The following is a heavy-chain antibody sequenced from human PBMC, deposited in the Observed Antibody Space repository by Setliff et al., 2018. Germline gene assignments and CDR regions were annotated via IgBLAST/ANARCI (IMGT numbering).Heavy chain of an antibody. V-gene: IGHV4-4*07. Sequence: PSETLSLTCTVSGGSISSYYWSWIRQPAGKGLEWIGSIYHSGSTNYNPSLKSRVTISMDTSKNQFSLRVSSVTAADTAVYYCARSFSRREKFLLDYWGQGALVTVSS. J-gene: IGHJ4*02. CDR1: GGSISSYY. CDR3: ARSFSRREKFLLDY. CDR2: IYHSGST.